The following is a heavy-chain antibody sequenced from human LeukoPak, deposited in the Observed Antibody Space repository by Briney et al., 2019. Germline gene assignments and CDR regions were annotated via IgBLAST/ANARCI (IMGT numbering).Heavy chain of an antibody. CDR2: IYYSGST. V-gene: IGHV4-61*05. J-gene: IGHJ4*02. CDR1: GYSISSGYY. CDR3: ARVTGTTAPRSFDY. D-gene: IGHD1-1*01. Sequence: PSETLSLTCIVSGYSISSGYYWGWIRPPPGKGLEWIGYIYYSGSTNYNPSLKSRVTISVDMSKNQFSLKLSSVTAADTAVYYCARVTGTTAPRSFDYWGQGTLVTVSS.